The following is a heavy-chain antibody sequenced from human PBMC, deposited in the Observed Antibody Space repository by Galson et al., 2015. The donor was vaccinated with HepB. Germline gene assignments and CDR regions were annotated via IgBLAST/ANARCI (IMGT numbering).Heavy chain of an antibody. D-gene: IGHD4-17*01. Sequence: SVKVSCKASGGTFSRYAISWVRQAPGQGLEWMGGIIPIFGTANYAQKFQGRVTITADKSTSTAYMELSSLRSEDTAVYYCARRPTVTTGMDVWGQGTTVTVSS. CDR3: ARRPTVTTGMDV. CDR1: GGTFSRYA. J-gene: IGHJ6*02. V-gene: IGHV1-69*06. CDR2: IIPIFGTA.